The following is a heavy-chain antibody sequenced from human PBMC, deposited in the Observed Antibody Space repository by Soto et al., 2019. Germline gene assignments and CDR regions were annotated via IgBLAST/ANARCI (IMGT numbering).Heavy chain of an antibody. CDR1: GGSFSGHY. D-gene: IGHD3-3*02. CDR3: ARGISLVLAVQRDAPDKDYFDS. CDR2: INHSGST. J-gene: IGHJ4*02. V-gene: IGHV4-34*01. Sequence: QVQLQQWGAGLLKPSETLSLTCAVYGGSFSGHYWSWIRQSPGMGLEWIGEINHSGSTNQDPSLKCRVTIAVDTSKKQFSLKLRSVIAADAAVYYCARGISLVLAVQRDAPDKDYFDSWGQGTLVTVSS.